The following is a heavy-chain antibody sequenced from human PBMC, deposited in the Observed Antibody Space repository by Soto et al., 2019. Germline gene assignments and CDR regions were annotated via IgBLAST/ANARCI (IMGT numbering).Heavy chain of an antibody. CDR2: IYYSGGT. V-gene: IGHV4-39*01. CDR3: ARTFPPSFSVYGMDL. J-gene: IGHJ6*02. CDR1: GGSISSSSYY. D-gene: IGHD3-16*01. Sequence: SETLSLTCTVSGGSISSSSYYWGWIRQPPGKGLEWIGSIYYSGGTYYNPSLKSRVTISVDTSKNQFSLKLSSVTAADTAVYYCARTFPPSFSVYGMDLWGEGTTVPASS.